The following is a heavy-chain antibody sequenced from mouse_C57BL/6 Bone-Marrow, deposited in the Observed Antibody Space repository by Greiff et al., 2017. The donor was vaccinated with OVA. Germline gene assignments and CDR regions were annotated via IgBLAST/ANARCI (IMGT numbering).Heavy chain of an antibody. CDR1: GYSITSGYY. V-gene: IGHV3-6*01. Sequence: EVKLQESGPGLVKPSQSLSLTCSVTGYSITSGYYWNWIRQFPGNKLEWMGYISYDGSNNYNPSLKNRISITRDTSKNQFFLKLNSVTTEDTATYYCARGSSCAMDYWGQGTSVTVSS. J-gene: IGHJ4*01. CDR2: ISYDGSN. D-gene: IGHD1-1*01. CDR3: ARGSSCAMDY.